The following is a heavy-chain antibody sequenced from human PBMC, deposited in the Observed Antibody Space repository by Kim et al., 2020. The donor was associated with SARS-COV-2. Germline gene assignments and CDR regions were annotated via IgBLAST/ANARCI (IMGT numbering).Heavy chain of an antibody. V-gene: IGHV3-30*01. CDR3: ARGYSGYDSPFDY. J-gene: IGHJ4*02. D-gene: IGHD5-12*01. Sequence: YYADSVKGRFTISRDNSKNTLYLQMNSLRAEDTAVYYCARGYSGYDSPFDYWGQGTLVTVSS.